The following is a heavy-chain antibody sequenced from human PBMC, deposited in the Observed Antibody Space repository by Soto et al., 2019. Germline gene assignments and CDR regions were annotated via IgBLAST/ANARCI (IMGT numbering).Heavy chain of an antibody. V-gene: IGHV4-59*01. D-gene: IGHD3-10*01. CDR1: GGSISPYY. Sequence: QVQLQESGPGLVKPSETLILTCTVSGGSISPYYWNWIRQPPGKGLEWIAYVHYSGTTSYNPSLKSRVTISLDTSNHHFSLTLSSVTAADTAVYYCARRWSGTDYWGQGTVVTVSS. CDR3: ARRWSGTDY. J-gene: IGHJ4*02. CDR2: VHYSGTT.